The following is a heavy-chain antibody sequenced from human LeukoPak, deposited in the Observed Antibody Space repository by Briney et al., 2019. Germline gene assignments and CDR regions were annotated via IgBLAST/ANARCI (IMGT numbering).Heavy chain of an antibody. CDR2: IYYSGST. CDR1: GGSLSSSSYY. J-gene: IGHJ4*02. CDR3: ANYYSSSYDIDY. Sequence: SETLSLTCTVSGGSLSSSSYYWGSIRQPPGKGLGWTGSIYYSGSTYYNPSLKSRVTISVDTSKNQFSLKLSSVTAADTAVYYCANYYSSSYDIDYWGQGTLVTVSS. D-gene: IGHD6-6*01. V-gene: IGHV4-39*01.